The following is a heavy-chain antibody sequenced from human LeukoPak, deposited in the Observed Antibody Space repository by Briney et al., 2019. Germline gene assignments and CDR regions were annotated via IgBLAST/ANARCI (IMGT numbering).Heavy chain of an antibody. CDR1: GGSISSGGYC. CDR2: IYYSGST. Sequence: TSQTLSLTCTVSGGSISSGGYCWSWIRQHPGKGLEWIGYIYYSGSTYYNPSLKSRVTISVDTSKNQFSLKLSSVTAADTAVYYCARSWQSSSGWLPVGIDYWGQGTLVTVSS. CDR3: ARSWQSSSGWLPVGIDY. J-gene: IGHJ4*02. D-gene: IGHD6-19*01. V-gene: IGHV4-31*03.